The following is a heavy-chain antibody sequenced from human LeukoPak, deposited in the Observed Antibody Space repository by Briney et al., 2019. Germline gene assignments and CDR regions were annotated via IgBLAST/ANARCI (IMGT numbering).Heavy chain of an antibody. CDR1: GFTFRRYA. CDR2: ISESGDST. CDR3: AKFVNYGNYYYYYYMDV. J-gene: IGHJ6*03. D-gene: IGHD3-10*01. Sequence: GGSLRLSCAASGFTFRRYAMSWVRQAPGKGLEWVSIISESGDSTYYPDSVKGRFTISRDNSKNTLYLQMNSLRAEDTAVYYCAKFVNYGNYYYYYYMDVWGKGTTVTVSS. V-gene: IGHV3-23*01.